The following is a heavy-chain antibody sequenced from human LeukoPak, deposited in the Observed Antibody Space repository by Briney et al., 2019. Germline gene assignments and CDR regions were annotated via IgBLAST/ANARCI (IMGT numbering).Heavy chain of an antibody. D-gene: IGHD3-10*01. Sequence: VGTLSLSCAASGFTFNNYDMHWVRQAPGRGLDWVGVISWEATRDESGGYYADSVKGRFTISSHNSKNTLFLQMNSLRAEDTAVYYCAKDRLRFEAYYFDYWGQGTLVTVSS. J-gene: IGHJ4*02. V-gene: IGHV3-30*18. CDR3: AKDRLRFEAYYFDY. CDR1: GFTFNNYD. CDR2: ISWEATRDESGG.